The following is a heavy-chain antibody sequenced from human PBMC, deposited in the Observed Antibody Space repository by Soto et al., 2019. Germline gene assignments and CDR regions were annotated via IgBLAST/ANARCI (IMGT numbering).Heavy chain of an antibody. CDR3: ARATSFSGHHGY. V-gene: IGHV4-31*03. CDR2: IYYSGST. D-gene: IGHD2-8*02. CDR1: GGSFSSGGYY. J-gene: IGHJ4*02. Sequence: QLQLQESGPGLVKPSQTLSLACTVSGGSFSSGGYYWSWIRQLPGQGLEWIGYIYYSGSTYYNPSLTSRFTISLDTSKNQFSLKLSSVTAEDTAVYCCARATSFSGHHGYWGQGTLVTVSS.